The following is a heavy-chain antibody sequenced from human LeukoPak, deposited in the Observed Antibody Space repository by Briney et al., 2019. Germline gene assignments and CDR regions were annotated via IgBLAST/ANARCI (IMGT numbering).Heavy chain of an antibody. CDR3: ARVTIQWLLLTEP. CDR1: GYTFTSYG. V-gene: IGHV1-18*01. Sequence: ASVKVSCKASGYTFTSYGISWVRQAPGQALEGMGWISAYNGNTNYPQKLQGKVTMTTNTSTSTAYMELRSLRSDDTAVYYCARVTIQWLLLTEPWGQGTLVTVSS. CDR2: ISAYNGNT. J-gene: IGHJ1*01. D-gene: IGHD3-22*01.